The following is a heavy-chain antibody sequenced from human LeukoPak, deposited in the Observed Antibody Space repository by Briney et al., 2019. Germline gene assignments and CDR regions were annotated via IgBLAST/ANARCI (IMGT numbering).Heavy chain of an antibody. CDR1: GGSFSGYY. Sequence: SETLSLTCAVYGGSFSGYYWSWIRQPPGKGLEWIGEINHSGSTNYNPSLKSRVTISVDTSKNQFSLKLSSVTAADTAVYYCARGIITMVRGLGYWGQGTLVTVSS. D-gene: IGHD3-10*01. CDR3: ARGIITMVRGLGY. J-gene: IGHJ4*02. CDR2: INHSGST. V-gene: IGHV4-34*01.